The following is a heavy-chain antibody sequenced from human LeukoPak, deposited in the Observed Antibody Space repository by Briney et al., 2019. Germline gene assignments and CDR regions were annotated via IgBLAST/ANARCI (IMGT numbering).Heavy chain of an antibody. Sequence: SETLPLTCTVSGGSISSSSYYWGWIRQPPGKGLEWIGSIYYSGSTYYNPSLKSRVTISVDTSKNQFSLKLSSVTAADTAVYYCARRGGYSYVYYFDYWGQGTLVTVSS. J-gene: IGHJ4*02. CDR3: ARRGGYSYVYYFDY. D-gene: IGHD5-18*01. V-gene: IGHV4-39*01. CDR1: GGSISSSSYY. CDR2: IYYSGST.